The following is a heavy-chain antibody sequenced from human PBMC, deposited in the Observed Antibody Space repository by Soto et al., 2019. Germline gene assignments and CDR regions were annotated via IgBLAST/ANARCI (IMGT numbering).Heavy chain of an antibody. CDR3: ARAYGDYVFDY. D-gene: IGHD4-17*01. Sequence: SETLSLTCAVYGGSFSGYYWTWIRQPPGTGLEWIGEINHSGSTNYNPSLKSRVTISVDTSKNQFSLKLSSVTAADTAVYYCARAYGDYVFDYWGQGTLVNVS. CDR1: GGSFSGYY. V-gene: IGHV4-34*01. J-gene: IGHJ4*02. CDR2: INHSGST.